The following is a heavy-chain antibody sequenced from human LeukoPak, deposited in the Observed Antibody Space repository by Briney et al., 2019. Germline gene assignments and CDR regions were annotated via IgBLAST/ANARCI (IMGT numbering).Heavy chain of an antibody. J-gene: IGHJ4*02. Sequence: GESLKISCKASGYSFTRYWISWVRQMPGKGLQWMGRIDPRDSYTNYSPSFQGHVTISADKSISTAYLQWSSLKASDTAMYYCARLYQWSDYWGQGTLVTVSS. CDR2: IDPRDSYT. V-gene: IGHV5-10-1*01. D-gene: IGHD6-19*01. CDR1: GYSFTRYW. CDR3: ARLYQWSDY.